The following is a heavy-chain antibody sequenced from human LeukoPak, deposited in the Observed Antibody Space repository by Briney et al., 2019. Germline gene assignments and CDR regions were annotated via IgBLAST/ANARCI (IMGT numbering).Heavy chain of an antibody. CDR3: ARGGVDTAMVDYYYYGMDV. CDR2: MNPNSGNT. D-gene: IGHD5-18*01. J-gene: IGHJ6*02. CDR1: GYIFTSYD. V-gene: IGHV1-8*01. Sequence: ASVKVSCKASGYIFTSYDINWVRQATGQGLEWMGWMNPNSGNTGYAQKFQGRVTMTRNTSISTAYMELSSLRSEDTAVYYCARGGVDTAMVDYYYYGMDVWGQGTTVTVSS.